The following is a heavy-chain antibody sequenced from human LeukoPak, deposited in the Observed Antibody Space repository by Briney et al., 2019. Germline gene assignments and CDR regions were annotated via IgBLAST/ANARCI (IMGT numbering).Heavy chain of an antibody. CDR3: GTVRGPDSSRWYSDY. Sequence: GGSLRLPCAASGFRFSNYGMHWVRQAPGKGLEWVALIWYDGSNKYYADSVKGRFTISRDNSKNTLYLQMNSLRAEDTAVYYCGTVRGPDSSRWYSDYWGQGTLVTVSS. J-gene: IGHJ4*02. V-gene: IGHV3-33*01. CDR2: IWYDGSNK. D-gene: IGHD6-13*01. CDR1: GFRFSNYG.